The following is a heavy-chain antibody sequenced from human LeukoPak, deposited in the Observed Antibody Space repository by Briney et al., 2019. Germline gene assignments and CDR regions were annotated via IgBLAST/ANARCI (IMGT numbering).Heavy chain of an antibody. V-gene: IGHV1-8*01. CDR1: GYTFTSYD. D-gene: IGHD3-22*01. Sequence: GASVKVSCKASGYTFTSYDINWVRQATGQGLEWMGWMNPNSGNTGYAQKFQGRVTITADESTSTAYMELSSLRSEDTAVYYCARHLYYYDSSGYSSWGQGTLVTVSS. CDR2: MNPNSGNT. J-gene: IGHJ4*02. CDR3: ARHLYYYDSSGYSS.